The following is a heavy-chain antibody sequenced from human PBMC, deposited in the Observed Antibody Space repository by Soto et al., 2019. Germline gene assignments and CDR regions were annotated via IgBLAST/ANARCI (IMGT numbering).Heavy chain of an antibody. Sequence: SETLSLTCSVSGGSISSYYWSWIRQPPGKGPEWIGYVYHTGSTDYNPSLKGRVTISLDTSSNQFSLKVNSVTAADTAVYYCARHGSEATMALDYWGQGILVTVSS. CDR3: ARHGSEATMALDY. V-gene: IGHV4-59*08. CDR2: VYHTGST. J-gene: IGHJ4*02. D-gene: IGHD5-12*01. CDR1: GGSISSYY.